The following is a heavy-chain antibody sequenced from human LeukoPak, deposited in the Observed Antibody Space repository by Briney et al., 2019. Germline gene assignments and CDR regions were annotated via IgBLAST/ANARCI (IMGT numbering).Heavy chain of an antibody. CDR3: ARLGASLEWDSGSFPDY. J-gene: IGHJ4*02. V-gene: IGHV4-39*01. D-gene: IGHD3-10*01. CDR1: GVYFSSSGCY. Sequence: PSETLSLTCSVSGVYFSSSGCYWGWIRQPPGKGLEWIGSIFYTGNTYYNPSLKSRITISAHPSKNDFSWELRFVTAADSSVYYFARLGASLEWDSGSFPDYWGQGTLVTVSS. CDR2: IFYTGNT.